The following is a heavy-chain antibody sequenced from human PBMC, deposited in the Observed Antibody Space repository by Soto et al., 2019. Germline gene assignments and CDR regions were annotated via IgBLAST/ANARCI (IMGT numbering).Heavy chain of an antibody. CDR1: GGSFSGYY. D-gene: IGHD4-17*01. CDR2: INHSGST. CDR3: ARATSTVYSI. Sequence: PSETLSLTCAVYGGSFSGYYWSWIRQPPGKGLQWIGEINHSGSTNYNPSLKSRVTISVDTSKNQFSLKLSSVPAADTAVYYCARATSTVYSIWGQGTLVTVSS. V-gene: IGHV4-34*01. J-gene: IGHJ4*02.